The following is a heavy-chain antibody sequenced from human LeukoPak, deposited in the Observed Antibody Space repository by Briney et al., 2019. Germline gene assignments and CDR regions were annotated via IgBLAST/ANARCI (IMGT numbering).Heavy chain of an antibody. J-gene: IGHJ4*02. CDR1: GGSFSGYY. V-gene: IGHV4-34*01. Sequence: SETLSLTCAVYGGSFSGYYWSWIRQPPGKGLEWIGEINHSGSTNYNPSLKSRVTISVDTSKNQFSLKLSSVTAADTAVYYCARQVRLYYYDSSGYRPFDYWGQGTLVTVSS. CDR2: INHSGST. D-gene: IGHD3-22*01. CDR3: ARQVRLYYYDSSGYRPFDY.